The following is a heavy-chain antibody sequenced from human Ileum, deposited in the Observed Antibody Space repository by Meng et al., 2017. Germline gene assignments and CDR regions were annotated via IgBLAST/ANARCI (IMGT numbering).Heavy chain of an antibody. CDR2: INSNSGGT. D-gene: IGHD1-7*01. J-gene: IGHJ4*02. CDR1: GYSFTGYY. Sequence: QVHVVQSGAEVKKPGASAKVSCKPSGYSFTGYYMHWVRQAPGQGLEWMGRINSNSGGTNYAQKFKGRVTLTRDISTVYMELSSLRSDDTAVYYCASRNYNYDDYFEYWGQGTLVTVSS. CDR3: ASRNYNYDDYFEY. V-gene: IGHV1-2*06.